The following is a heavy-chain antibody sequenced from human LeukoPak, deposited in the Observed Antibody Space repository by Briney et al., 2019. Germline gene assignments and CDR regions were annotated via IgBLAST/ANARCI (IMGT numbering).Heavy chain of an antibody. J-gene: IGHJ4*02. CDR3: AKEVSGPLWLPYFDY. D-gene: IGHD5-12*01. Sequence: PGGSLRLSCEASGLTFSSYSMSWVRQAPGKGLEWVSGISGSGGSTYYADSVKGRFTISRDNSKNTLHLQMNSLRAEDTAVYYCAKEVSGPLWLPYFDYWGQGTLVTVSS. CDR2: ISGSGGST. CDR1: GLTFSSYS. V-gene: IGHV3-23*01.